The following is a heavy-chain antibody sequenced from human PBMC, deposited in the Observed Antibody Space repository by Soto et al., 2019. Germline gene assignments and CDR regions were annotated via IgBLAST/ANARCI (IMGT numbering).Heavy chain of an antibody. CDR1: GFTFSSYW. Sequence: EVQQVESGGGLVQPGGSLRLSCAASGFTFSSYWMSWVRQAPGKGLEWVANIKQDGSEKYYVDSVKGRFTISRDNAKNSLYLQMNSLRAEDTAVYYCAREEADSSADLIDPWGQGTLVTVSS. V-gene: IGHV3-7*01. D-gene: IGHD6-19*01. CDR3: AREEADSSADLIDP. J-gene: IGHJ5*02. CDR2: IKQDGSEK.